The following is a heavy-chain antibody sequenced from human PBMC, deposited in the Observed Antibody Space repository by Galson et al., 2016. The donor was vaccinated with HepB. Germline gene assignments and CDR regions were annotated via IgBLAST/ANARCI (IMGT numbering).Heavy chain of an antibody. CDR3: AKSGFFGELDK. CDR1: GFTFSSYG. D-gene: IGHD3-10*01. Sequence: SLRLSCAASGFTFSSYGMHWVRQAPGKGLEWVAVIWYDGSNKYYADSVKGRFTISRDNSKNTLYLQMNSLRADDTAVYYCAKSGFFGELDKWGQGAGVVVSS. V-gene: IGHV3-33*06. J-gene: IGHJ4*02. CDR2: IWYDGSNK.